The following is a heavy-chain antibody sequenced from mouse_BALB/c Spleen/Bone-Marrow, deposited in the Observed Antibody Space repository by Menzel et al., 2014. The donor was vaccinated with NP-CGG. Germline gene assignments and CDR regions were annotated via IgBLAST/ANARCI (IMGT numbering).Heavy chain of an antibody. CDR2: ISSGGHDT. D-gene: IGHD2-4*01. CDR1: GFTFSAYS. Sequence: EVKLVESGGGLVKPGGSLKLSCAASGFTFSAYSMSWVRQTPEKRLEWVATISSGGHDTYYPDSVKGRFTISRDNAKNTLYLQMKSLKSVDSAVYYCSKDGGYDYSYYFDYWGQGTPLTVSS. CDR3: SKDGGYDYSYYFDY. J-gene: IGHJ2*01. V-gene: IGHV5-6-4*01.